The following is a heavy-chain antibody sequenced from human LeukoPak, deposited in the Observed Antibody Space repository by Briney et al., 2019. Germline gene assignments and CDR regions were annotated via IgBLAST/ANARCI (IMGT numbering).Heavy chain of an antibody. V-gene: IGHV4-30-4*07. CDR2: ISYLGST. CDR1: GGSISSGGYS. CDR3: ARPQRYSSSWFHAFDI. D-gene: IGHD6-13*01. Sequence: PSQTLSLTCAVSGGSISSGGYSWSWIRQPPGRGLEWIGYISYLGSTNYNPSLKGRATFSVDTSKNQISLRVISVTAADTAVYYCARPQRYSSSWFHAFDIWGQGTMVTVSS. J-gene: IGHJ3*02.